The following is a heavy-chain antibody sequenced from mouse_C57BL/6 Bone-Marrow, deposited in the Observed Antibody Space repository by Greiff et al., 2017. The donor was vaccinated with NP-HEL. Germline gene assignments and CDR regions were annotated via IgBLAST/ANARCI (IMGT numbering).Heavy chain of an antibody. CDR2: IYPRSGNT. CDR1: GYTFTSYG. Sequence: VKLQESGAELARPGASVKLSCKASGYTFTSYGISWVKQRTGQGLEWIGEIYPRSGNTYYNEKFKGKATLIADKSSSTAYMELRSLTSEDSAVYFCAREGVTGYAMDYWGQGTSVTVSS. D-gene: IGHD2-2*01. CDR3: AREGVTGYAMDY. V-gene: IGHV1-81*01. J-gene: IGHJ4*01.